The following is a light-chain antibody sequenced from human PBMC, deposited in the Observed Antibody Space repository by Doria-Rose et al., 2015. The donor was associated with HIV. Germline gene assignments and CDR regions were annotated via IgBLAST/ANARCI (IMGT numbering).Light chain of an antibody. J-gene: IGKJ3*01. V-gene: IGKV4-1*01. Sequence: DIRVTQSPESLGMSLGERATLNCKSNQSLLYTSTNYLAWYQQKPGQPPQLLIYWASTRQSGVPARFSGSGAGTDFTLTISSLEAEDVAVYYCQQYYDTPSFGPGTTVDIK. CDR3: QQYYDTPS. CDR2: WAS. CDR1: QSLLYTSTNY.